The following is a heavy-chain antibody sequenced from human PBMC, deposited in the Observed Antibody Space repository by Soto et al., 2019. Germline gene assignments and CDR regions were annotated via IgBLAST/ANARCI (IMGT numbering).Heavy chain of an antibody. Sequence: QVHLVQSGGEVKKPGASVKISCQTSGYTVSNYGITWVRQAPGQGLEWVGWVNGDSGNTNYAQNMEGRVTMTTDASTATADMELRNLRSDDTATYYCARGTGLNDGSDLWGQGTVVSVSS. CDR2: VNGDSGNT. J-gene: IGHJ3*01. CDR3: ARGTGLNDGSDL. V-gene: IGHV1-18*01. CDR1: GYTVSNYG.